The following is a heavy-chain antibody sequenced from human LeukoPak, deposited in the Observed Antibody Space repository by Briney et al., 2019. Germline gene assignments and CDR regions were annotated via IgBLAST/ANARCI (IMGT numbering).Heavy chain of an antibody. V-gene: IGHV3-23*01. CDR3: AKMVTGFPNWFDP. Sequence: PGGSLRLSCAASGFTFSSYAMSWVRQAPRKGLEWVSAISGSGGSTYYADSVKGRFTISRDNSENTLYLQMNSLRAEDTAVYYCAKMVTGFPNWFDPWGQGTLVTVSS. J-gene: IGHJ5*02. CDR1: GFTFSSYA. D-gene: IGHD1-1*01. CDR2: ISGSGGST.